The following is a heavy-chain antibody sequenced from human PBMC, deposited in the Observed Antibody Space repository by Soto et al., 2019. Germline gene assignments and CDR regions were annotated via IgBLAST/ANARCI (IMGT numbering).Heavy chain of an antibody. CDR3: ARRTVAARPPGYGMDV. D-gene: IGHD6-6*01. CDR1: GYSFTSYW. V-gene: IGHV5-10-1*01. J-gene: IGHJ6*02. Sequence: GESLKISCKGSGYSFTSYWISWVRQMPGKGLEWMGRIDPSDSYTNYSPSFQGHVTISADKSISTAYLQWSSLKASDTAMYYCARRTVAARPPGYGMDVWGQGTTVTVSS. CDR2: IDPSDSYT.